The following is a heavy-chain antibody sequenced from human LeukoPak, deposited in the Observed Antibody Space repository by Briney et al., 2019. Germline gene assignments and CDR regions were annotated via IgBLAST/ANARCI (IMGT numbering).Heavy chain of an antibody. Sequence: ASVKVSCKASGYTFTSYGISWVRQAPGQGPEWMGWISAYNGNTNYAQKLQGRVTMTTDTSTSTAYMELRSLRSDDTAVYYCARGAPVKNYVWGSYRYAQNWFDPWGQGTLVTVSS. CDR2: ISAYNGNT. J-gene: IGHJ5*02. D-gene: IGHD3-16*02. CDR3: ARGAPVKNYVWGSYRYAQNWFDP. V-gene: IGHV1-18*01. CDR1: GYTFTSYG.